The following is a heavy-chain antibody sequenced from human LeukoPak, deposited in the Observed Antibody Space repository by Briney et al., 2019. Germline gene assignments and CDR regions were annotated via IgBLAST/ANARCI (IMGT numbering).Heavy chain of an antibody. J-gene: IGHJ4*02. V-gene: IGHV3-7*03. CDR2: IKEDGSEK. Sequence: GGSLRLSCAASGLTFSNYWMTWVRQAPGKGLEWVADIKEDGSEKYYVDSVKGRFTISRDSAKNSLFLQMDSLRSEDTAEYYCVKNSGWYRLDCWGQGTLVTVSS. D-gene: IGHD6-13*01. CDR3: VKNSGWYRLDC. CDR1: GLTFSNYW.